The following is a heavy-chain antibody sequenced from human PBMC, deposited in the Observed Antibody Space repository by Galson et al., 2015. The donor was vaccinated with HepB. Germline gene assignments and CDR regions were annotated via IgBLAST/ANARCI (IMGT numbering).Heavy chain of an antibody. V-gene: IGHV1-3*01. CDR3: AKDVIGSGSSESEFDF. Sequence: SVKVSCKASGYTFTSYAMHWVRQAPGQRLEWMGWINAGNGNTKYSQKFQGRVTITRDTSASTAYMELSSLRSEDTAVFYCAKDVIGSGSSESEFDFWGQGTLVSVSS. D-gene: IGHD6-6*01. CDR1: GYTFTSYA. J-gene: IGHJ4*02. CDR2: INAGNGNT.